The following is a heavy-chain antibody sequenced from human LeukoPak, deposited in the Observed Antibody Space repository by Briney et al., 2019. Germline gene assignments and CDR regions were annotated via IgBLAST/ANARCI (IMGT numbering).Heavy chain of an antibody. CDR2: IYNSGST. J-gene: IGHJ4*02. Sequence: SETLSLTCSVSGGSISNDNYYWVWIRPPPGKGLEWIGSIYNSGSTYYNPSLKSRVTVSVDRPKNHFYLRLNSVTAADTAVYYCARHVASYDFDFWGQGILVTVSS. V-gene: IGHV4-39*01. CDR1: GGSISNDNYY. D-gene: IGHD2-21*01. CDR3: ARHVASYDFDF.